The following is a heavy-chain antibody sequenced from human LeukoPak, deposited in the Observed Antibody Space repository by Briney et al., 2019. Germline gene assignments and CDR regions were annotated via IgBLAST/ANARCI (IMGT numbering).Heavy chain of an antibody. CDR3: AKLSVTMIAVAYYLDY. CDR2: ISYDGHRA. D-gene: IGHD3-22*01. V-gene: IGHV3-30*18. J-gene: IGHJ4*02. CDR1: GFTFSNYG. Sequence: PGGSLRLSCAASGFTFSNYGMPWVRQAPGKGLEWVAVISYDGHRAFYGDSVKGRFTISRDNSKSTLYLQMNALRTEDTAVYYCAKLSVTMIAVAYYLDYWGQGTLLTVSS.